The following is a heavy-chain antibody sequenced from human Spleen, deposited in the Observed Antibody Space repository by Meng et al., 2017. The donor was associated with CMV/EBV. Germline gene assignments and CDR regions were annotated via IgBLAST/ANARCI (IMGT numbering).Heavy chain of an antibody. CDR2: IFSGGDT. V-gene: IGHV3-66*02. J-gene: IGHJ4*02. CDR1: GFTDSSNY. D-gene: IGHD3-22*01. CDR3: TRDPPDYYDSSGYPTGY. Sequence: GGSLRLSCAASGFTDSSNYVNWVRQAPGKGLEWVSVIFSGGDTNYADSVKGRFTISTDNSKNTLYLQMNSLRAEDTAVYYCTRDPPDYYDSSGYPTGYWGQGTLVTVSS.